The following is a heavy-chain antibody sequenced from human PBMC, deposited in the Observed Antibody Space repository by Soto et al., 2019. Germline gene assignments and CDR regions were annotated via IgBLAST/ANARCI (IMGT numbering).Heavy chain of an antibody. CDR3: ARGRADSIVVVPAASQWAPDY. CDR2: INHSGST. V-gene: IGHV4-34*01. J-gene: IGHJ4*02. D-gene: IGHD2-2*01. Sequence: QVQLQQWGAGLLKPSETLSLTCAVYGGSFSGYYWSWIRQPPGKGLEWIGEINHSGSTNYNPSLKSRVTISVDTSKNQFSLKLSSVTAADTAVYYCARGRADSIVVVPAASQWAPDYWGQGTLVTVSS. CDR1: GGSFSGYY.